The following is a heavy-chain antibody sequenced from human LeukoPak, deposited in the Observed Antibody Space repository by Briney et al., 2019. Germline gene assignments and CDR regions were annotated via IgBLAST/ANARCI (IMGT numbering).Heavy chain of an antibody. D-gene: IGHD5-12*01. CDR1: GGSISSSNYY. V-gene: IGHV4-39*07. CDR2: IYYSGST. Sequence: SETLSLTCTVSGGSISSSNYYWAWIRQPPGKGLEWIGSIYYSGSTYYNPSLKSRVTISVDTSKNQFSLKLSSVTAADTAVYYCARVGYSGYHYDYFDYWGQGTLVTVSS. J-gene: IGHJ4*02. CDR3: ARVGYSGYHYDYFDY.